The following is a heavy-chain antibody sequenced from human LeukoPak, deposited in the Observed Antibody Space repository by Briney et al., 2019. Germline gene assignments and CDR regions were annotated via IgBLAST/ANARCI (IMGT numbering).Heavy chain of an antibody. Sequence: PGGSLRLSCAASGFTFSSYSMNWVRQAPGKGLEWVSYISSSSSTIYYADSVKGRFTISRDNAKNSLYLQMNSLRAEDTAVYYCARDIPTAEWFGVKPGGFDYWGQGTLVTVSS. V-gene: IGHV3-48*01. CDR2: ISSSSSTI. D-gene: IGHD3-10*01. J-gene: IGHJ4*02. CDR3: ARDIPTAEWFGVKPGGFDY. CDR1: GFTFSSYS.